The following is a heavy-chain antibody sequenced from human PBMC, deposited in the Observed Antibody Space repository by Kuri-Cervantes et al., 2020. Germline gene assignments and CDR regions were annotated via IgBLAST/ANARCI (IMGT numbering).Heavy chain of an antibody. Sequence: GGSLRLSCAASGFTFSSYSMNWVRQAPGKGLEWVANVKTDGREKYYVDSVRGRFTISRDLAKNSLYLQMNNLRVEDTAMYYCSRDEEWGQGTLVTVSS. CDR2: VKTDGREK. J-gene: IGHJ4*02. CDR1: GFTFSSYS. V-gene: IGHV3-7*03. CDR3: SRDEE.